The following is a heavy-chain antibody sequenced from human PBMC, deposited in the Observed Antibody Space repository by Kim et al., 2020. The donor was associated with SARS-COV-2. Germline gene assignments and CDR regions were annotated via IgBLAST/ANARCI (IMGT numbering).Heavy chain of an antibody. Sequence: SETLSLTCTVSGGSISSSSYYWGWIRQPPGKGLEWIGSIYYSGSTSYNPSLKSRVTISVDTSKNQFSLKMSSVTAADTAVYYCARQQAITVILVFKFPGWFDPWGQGTLVTVSS. CDR3: ARQQAITVILVFKFPGWFDP. CDR2: IYYSGST. CDR1: GGSISSSSYY. J-gene: IGHJ5*02. V-gene: IGHV4-39*01. D-gene: IGHD3-22*01.